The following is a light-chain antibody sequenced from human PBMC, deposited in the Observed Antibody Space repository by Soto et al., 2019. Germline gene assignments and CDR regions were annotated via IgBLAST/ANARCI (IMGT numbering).Light chain of an antibody. J-gene: IGLJ3*02. Sequence: QAVVTQPPSTSGTPGHRVTISCSGSSSNIGSNLVFWFQQLPGTAPKLLIYRNDQRPSGVPDRFSGSKSGASASLAISGLRSEDEADYHCAVWDDALSGPVFGGGTKLTVL. V-gene: IGLV1-47*01. CDR3: AVWDDALSGPV. CDR2: RND. CDR1: SSNIGSNL.